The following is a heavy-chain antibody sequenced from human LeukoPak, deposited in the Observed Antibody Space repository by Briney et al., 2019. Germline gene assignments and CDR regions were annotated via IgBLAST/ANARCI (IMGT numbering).Heavy chain of an antibody. J-gene: IGHJ4*02. CDR2: INAGNGNT. Sequence: ASVKVSCKASGYTFTSYAMHWVRQAPGQRLEWMGWINAGNGNTKYSQKFQGRVTITRVTSASTAYMELSSLRSEDTAVYYCARGRVYYDSSGYYENYFDYWGQGTLVTVSS. V-gene: IGHV1-3*01. D-gene: IGHD3-22*01. CDR1: GYTFTSYA. CDR3: ARGRVYYDSSGYYENYFDY.